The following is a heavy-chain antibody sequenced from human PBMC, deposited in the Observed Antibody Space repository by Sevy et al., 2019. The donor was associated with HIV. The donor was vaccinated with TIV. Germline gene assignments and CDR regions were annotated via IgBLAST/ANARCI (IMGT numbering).Heavy chain of an antibody. V-gene: IGHV1-2*02. J-gene: IGHJ6*02. Sequence: ASVKVSCKASGYTFTGYYMHWVRQAPGQGLEWMGWINPNSGGTNYAQKFQGRVTMTRDTSISTAYMELSRRRSDDTAVYYCARTKGNYDILTGYYVDYYYYGMDVWGQGTTVTVSS. CDR1: GYTFTGYY. CDR2: INPNSGGT. D-gene: IGHD3-9*01. CDR3: ARTKGNYDILTGYYVDYYYYGMDV.